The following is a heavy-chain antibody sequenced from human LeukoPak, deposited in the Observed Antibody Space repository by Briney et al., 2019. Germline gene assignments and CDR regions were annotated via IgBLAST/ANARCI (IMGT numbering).Heavy chain of an antibody. D-gene: IGHD3-10*01. V-gene: IGHV4-34*01. J-gene: IGHJ4*02. CDR2: IHNSGTT. Sequence: SKTLSLTCAVSGGPFSGYFWSWIRQSSGKGLEWIGEIHNSGTTNYNPSLNSRVTISEDTSKNQFYLNLSSVTAADTAVYYCARRYYYNLGSFPFDFWGQGTLVTVSS. CDR1: GGPFSGYF. CDR3: ARRYYYNLGSFPFDF.